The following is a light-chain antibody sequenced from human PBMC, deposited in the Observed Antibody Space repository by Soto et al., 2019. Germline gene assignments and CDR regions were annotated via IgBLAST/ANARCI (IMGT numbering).Light chain of an antibody. CDR1: KLGDKY. Sequence: SYELTQPPSVSVSPGQPASITCSGDKLGDKYACWYQQKPGQSPVLVIYQDSKRPSGIPERFSGSNSGNTATLTISGTQAMDEADYYCQAWDSSTAKFGGGTKVTVL. CDR2: QDS. CDR3: QAWDSSTAK. V-gene: IGLV3-1*01. J-gene: IGLJ2*01.